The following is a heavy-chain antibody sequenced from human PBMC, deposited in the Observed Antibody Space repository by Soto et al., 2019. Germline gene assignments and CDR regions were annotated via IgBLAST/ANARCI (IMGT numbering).Heavy chain of an antibody. CDR1: GFTFSSYG. J-gene: IGHJ4*02. D-gene: IGHD2-15*01. CDR2: ISYDGTNK. V-gene: IGHV3-30*18. CDR3: AKSAVVREYSSGH. Sequence: VGSLRLSFAASGFTFSSYGMHWVRQAPGKGLEWVAVISYDGTNKYYADSVKGLFTISRDNSKNTLYLQMNSLRAEDTAAYYCAKSAVVREYSSGHWGRGTLVTVS.